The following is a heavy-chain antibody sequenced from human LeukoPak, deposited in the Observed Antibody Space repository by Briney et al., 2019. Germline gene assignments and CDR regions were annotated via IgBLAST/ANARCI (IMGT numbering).Heavy chain of an antibody. Sequence: SETLSLTCTVSGGSISSYYWSWIRQPPRKGLEWIGYIYYSGSTNYNPSLKSRVTISVNTSKNQFSLKLSSVTAADTAVYYCARALVITMVRGVTYFDYWGQGTLVTVSS. J-gene: IGHJ4*02. CDR3: ARALVITMVRGVTYFDY. CDR1: GGSISSYY. D-gene: IGHD3-10*01. V-gene: IGHV4-59*08. CDR2: IYYSGST.